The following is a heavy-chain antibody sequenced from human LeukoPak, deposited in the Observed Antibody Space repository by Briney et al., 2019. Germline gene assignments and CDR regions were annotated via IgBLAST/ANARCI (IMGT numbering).Heavy chain of an antibody. Sequence: GGSLRLSCEASGVTFNTYSMNWARQAPGKGLEWVSSIDCSGGYKLYADSVRRRFIISRDNAKHLLHLQMNTQRVEDAVVYACLGGVRRDYWLQGSLVADCS. D-gene: IGHD3-10*01. CDR2: IDCSGGYK. CDR3: LGGVRRDY. J-gene: IGHJ4*02. V-gene: IGHV3-21*06. CDR1: GVTFNTYS.